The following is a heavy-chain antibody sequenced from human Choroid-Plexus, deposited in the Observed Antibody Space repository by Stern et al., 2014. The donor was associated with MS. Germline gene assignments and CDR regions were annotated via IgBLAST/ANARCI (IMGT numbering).Heavy chain of an antibody. Sequence: QVQLVQSGGGVVQPGRPLRLSCAASGFSFSSFGMHWVRQAPGKGLEWVALISYDGSKDYADSVKGRFAISRDNSKNPLDMQMHSLRAEDTAVYFCAKDRQYFAFFFYFWGQGSLVTVSS. V-gene: IGHV3-30*18. CDR2: ISYDGSK. D-gene: IGHD2/OR15-2a*01. J-gene: IGHJ4*02. CDR1: GFSFSSFG. CDR3: AKDRQYFAFFFYF.